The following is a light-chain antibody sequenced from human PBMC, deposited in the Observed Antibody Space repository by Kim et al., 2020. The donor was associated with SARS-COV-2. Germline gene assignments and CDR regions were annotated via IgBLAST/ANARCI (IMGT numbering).Light chain of an antibody. V-gene: IGLV7-43*01. CDR2: NTG. Sequence: QAVVTQEPSVTVSPGGTVTLTCASSTEPVTSGNYPNWFQQKPGQAPRALIYNTGNKHSWTPARCSGSLLGGKAALTVSNVQPEDEAEYSCLLYYVGSHLVLGGGTQLTV. CDR3: LLYYVGSHLV. J-gene: IGLJ3*02. CDR1: TEPVTSGNY.